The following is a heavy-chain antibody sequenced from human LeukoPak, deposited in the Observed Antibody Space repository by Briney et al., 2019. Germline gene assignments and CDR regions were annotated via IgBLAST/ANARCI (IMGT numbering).Heavy chain of an antibody. J-gene: IGHJ6*03. CDR2: IYYSGST. CDR3: ARAPPAAISYYYYYYMDV. Sequence: SETLSLTCTVSGGSISSGDYYWSWIRQPPGKGLEWIGYIYYSGSTNYNPSLKSRVTISVDTSKNQFSLKLSSVTAADTAVYYCARAPPAAISYYYYYYMDVWGKGTTVTVSS. V-gene: IGHV4-61*08. D-gene: IGHD2-2*02. CDR1: GGSISSGDYY.